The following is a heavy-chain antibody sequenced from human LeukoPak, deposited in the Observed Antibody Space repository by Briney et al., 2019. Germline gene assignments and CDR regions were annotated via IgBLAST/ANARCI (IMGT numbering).Heavy chain of an antibody. CDR2: IYYSGNT. Sequence: SETLSLTCSVSGGSISSSTYYWVWIRQPPGKGLEWIGSIYYSGNTYYNASLKSQVSISIDTSKNQFSLRLTSVTAADTAVYYCARQTGSGLFILPGGQGTLVTVSS. CDR1: GGSISSSTYY. J-gene: IGHJ4*02. CDR3: ARQTGSGLFILP. D-gene: IGHD3/OR15-3a*01. V-gene: IGHV4-39*01.